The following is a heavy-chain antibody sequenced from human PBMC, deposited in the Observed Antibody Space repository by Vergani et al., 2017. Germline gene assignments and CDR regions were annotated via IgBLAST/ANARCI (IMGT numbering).Heavy chain of an antibody. CDR3: ARGPGSVAFDP. J-gene: IGHJ5*02. CDR1: GFTFSSYS. V-gene: IGHV3-21*05. CDR2: ISSSSSTI. D-gene: IGHD1-26*01. Sequence: EVQLVESGGGLVKPGGSLRLSCAASGFTFSSYSMNWVRQAPGKGLEWVSYISSSSSTIYYADSVKGRFTISRDNAKNSLYLQMNSLRAEDTAVYYCARGPGSVAFDPWGQGTLVTVSS.